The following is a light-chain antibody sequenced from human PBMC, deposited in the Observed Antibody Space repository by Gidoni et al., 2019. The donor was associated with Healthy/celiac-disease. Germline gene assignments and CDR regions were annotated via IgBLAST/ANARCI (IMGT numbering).Light chain of an antibody. J-gene: IGKJ1*01. CDR2: WAS. CDR3: QQYYSTPRT. V-gene: IGKV4-1*01. CDR1: QSVLYSSNNKNY. Sequence: DIVMTQSRDSLAVSLGERATINCKYSQSVLYSSNNKNYLAWYQQKPGQPPKLLIYWASTRESGVPDRFSGSGSGTDFTLTISSLQAEDVAVYYCQQYYSTPRTFGQGTKVEIK.